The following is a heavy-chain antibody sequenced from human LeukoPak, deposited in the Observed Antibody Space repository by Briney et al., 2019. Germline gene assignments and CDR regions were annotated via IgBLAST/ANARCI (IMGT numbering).Heavy chain of an antibody. Sequence: GGSLRLSCAASGFTFSSYSMNWVRQAPGKGLEWVSYISSSGSTIYYADSVKGRFTISRDNAKNSLYLQMNSLRAEDTAVYYCASTSGGWYSLDYWGQGTLVTVSS. CDR3: ASTSGGWYSLDY. V-gene: IGHV3-48*04. CDR1: GFTFSSYS. J-gene: IGHJ4*02. D-gene: IGHD6-19*01. CDR2: ISSSGSTI.